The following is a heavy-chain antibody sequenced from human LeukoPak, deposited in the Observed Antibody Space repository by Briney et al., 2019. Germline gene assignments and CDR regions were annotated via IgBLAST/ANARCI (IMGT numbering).Heavy chain of an antibody. D-gene: IGHD4-17*01. CDR1: GGTFSSYA. CDR2: IIPIFGTA. Sequence: SVKVSCKASGGTFSSYAISWVRQARGQGLEWMGGIIPIFGTANYAQKFQGRVTITADKSTSTAYMELSSLRSEDTAVYYCARDHDYGDRRGAFDIWGQGTMVTVSS. J-gene: IGHJ3*02. CDR3: ARDHDYGDRRGAFDI. V-gene: IGHV1-69*06.